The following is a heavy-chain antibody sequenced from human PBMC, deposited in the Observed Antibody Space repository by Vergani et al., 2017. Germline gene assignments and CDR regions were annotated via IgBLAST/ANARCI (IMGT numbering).Heavy chain of an antibody. J-gene: IGHJ4*02. CDR3: ARGXQTPYYYDSSGLDY. CDR2: IKQDGSEK. CDR1: GFTFSSYW. Sequence: EVQLVESGGGLVQPGGSLRLSCAASGFTFSSYWMSWVRQAPGKGLEWVANIKQDGSEKYYVDSVKGRFTIPRDNAKNSLYLQMNSLGAEDTAVYYCARGXQTPYYYDSSGLDYWGQGTLVTVSS. V-gene: IGHV3-7*01. D-gene: IGHD3-22*01.